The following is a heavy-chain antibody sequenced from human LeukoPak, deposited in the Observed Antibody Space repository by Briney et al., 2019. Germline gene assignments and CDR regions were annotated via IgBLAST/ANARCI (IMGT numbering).Heavy chain of an antibody. D-gene: IGHD6-13*01. V-gene: IGHV4-38-2*02. Sequence: PSETLSLTFTVSGYSISSGYYWGWIRQAPGKGLEWIGSIYNSGSTYYNPSLKRRVTISVDMSKNQFSLKMSSVTAADTAVYYCARAYSSRWYWNWFDPWGQGTLVTVSS. CDR3: ARAYSSRWYWNWFDP. J-gene: IGHJ5*02. CDR2: IYNSGST. CDR1: GYSISSGYY.